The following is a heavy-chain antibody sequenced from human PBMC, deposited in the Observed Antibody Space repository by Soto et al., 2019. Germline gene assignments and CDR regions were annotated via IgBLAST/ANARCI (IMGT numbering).Heavy chain of an antibody. D-gene: IGHD6-13*01. CDR3: ARDRGSRGSSRTRAYYGMDV. V-gene: IGHV1-69*13. J-gene: IGHJ6*02. CDR1: GGTFSSYA. Sequence: RASVKVSCKASGGTFSSYAISWVRQAPGQGLEWMGGIIPIFGTANYAQKFQGRVTITADESTSTAYMELSSLRSEDTAVYYCARDRGSRGSSRTRAYYGMDVWGQGTTVTVSS. CDR2: IIPIFGTA.